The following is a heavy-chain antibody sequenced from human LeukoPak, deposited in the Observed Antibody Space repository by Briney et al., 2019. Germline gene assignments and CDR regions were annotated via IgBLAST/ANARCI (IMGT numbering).Heavy chain of an antibody. Sequence: PSETLSLTCAVYGGSFSGYYWSWIRQPPGKGLEWIGEINHSGSTNYNPSLKSRVTISVDTSKSQFSLKLRSGTAADTAVYYCARRSYDSGIYHYRWYFDYWGQGTLATVSS. D-gene: IGHD3-10*01. CDR2: INHSGST. J-gene: IGHJ4*02. CDR1: GGSFSGYY. CDR3: ARRSYDSGIYHYRWYFDY. V-gene: IGHV4-34*01.